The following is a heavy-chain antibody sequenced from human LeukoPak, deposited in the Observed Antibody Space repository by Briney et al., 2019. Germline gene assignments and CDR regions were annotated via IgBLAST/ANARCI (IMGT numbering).Heavy chain of an antibody. D-gene: IGHD2-21*02. J-gene: IGHJ4*02. CDR1: GYTFTNYD. CDR2: MNPNSGNT. V-gene: IGHV1-8*01. CDR3: ARALRIVCGSDCHSYYFDY. Sequence: ASVKVSCKTSGYTFTNYDINWVRQATGQGLEWMGWMNPNSGNTDYAQKFQGRVTMTRNTSISTAYMELSSLRYEDTAMYYCARALRIVCGSDCHSYYFDYWGQGALVTVSS.